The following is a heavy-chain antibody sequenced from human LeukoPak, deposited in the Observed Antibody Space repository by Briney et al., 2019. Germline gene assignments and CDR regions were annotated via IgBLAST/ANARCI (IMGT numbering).Heavy chain of an antibody. D-gene: IGHD3-10*01. Sequence: PGGSLRLSCVASGFTFSSYSMNWVRQAPGKGLEWVSYISSSSSTIYYADSVKGRFTISRDNAKNSLYLQMNSLRDEDTAVYYCARGDLRGPRDADYWGQGTLVTVSS. V-gene: IGHV3-48*02. J-gene: IGHJ4*02. CDR1: GFTFSSYS. CDR3: ARGDLRGPRDADY. CDR2: ISSSSSTI.